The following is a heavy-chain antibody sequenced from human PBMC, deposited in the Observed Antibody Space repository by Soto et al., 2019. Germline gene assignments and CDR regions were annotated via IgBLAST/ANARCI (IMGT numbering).Heavy chain of an antibody. CDR2: IWYDGSNK. V-gene: IGHV3-33*01. J-gene: IGHJ6*02. CDR1: GFTFSSYG. D-gene: IGHD4-17*01. Sequence: QVQLVESGGGVVQPGRSLRLSCAASGFTFSSYGMHWVRQAPGKGLEWVAVIWYDGSNKYYADSVKGRFTISRDNSKNTLYLQMNSLRAEDTAVYYCARDDYGGNSLGTNYYSMDVWGQGTTVTVSS. CDR3: ARDDYGGNSLGTNYYSMDV.